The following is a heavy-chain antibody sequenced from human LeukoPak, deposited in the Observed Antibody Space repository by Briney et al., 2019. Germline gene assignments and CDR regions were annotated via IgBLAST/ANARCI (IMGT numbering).Heavy chain of an antibody. CDR3: AREDLEAGGFDY. Sequence: KSSETLSLTCTVSGGSISSSSYYWGWIRQPPGKGLEWIGSIYYSGSTYYNPSLKSRVTISVDTSKNQFSLKLSSVTAADTAVYYCAREDLEAGGFDYWGQGTLVTVSS. CDR1: GGSISSSSYY. CDR2: IYYSGST. J-gene: IGHJ4*02. V-gene: IGHV4-39*07. D-gene: IGHD6-25*01.